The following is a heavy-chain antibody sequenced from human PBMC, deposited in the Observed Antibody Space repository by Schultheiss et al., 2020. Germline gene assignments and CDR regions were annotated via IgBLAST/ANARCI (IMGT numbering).Heavy chain of an antibody. V-gene: IGHV3-23*01. J-gene: IGHJ3*02. CDR1: GFTFSSYW. D-gene: IGHD1-1*01. CDR3: ARFRVNLRYNWNDGRPFDI. CDR2: ISGSGGST. Sequence: GGSLRLSCAASGFTFSSYWMHWVRQAPGKGLEWVSAISGSGGSTYYADSVKGRFTISRDNSKNTLYLQMNSLRAEDTAVYYCARFRVNLRYNWNDGRPFDIWGQGTRVTVSS.